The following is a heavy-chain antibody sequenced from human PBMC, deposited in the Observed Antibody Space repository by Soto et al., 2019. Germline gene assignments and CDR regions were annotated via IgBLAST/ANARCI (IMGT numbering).Heavy chain of an antibody. J-gene: IGHJ5*02. V-gene: IGHV4-31*03. CDR2: IYYSGTT. Sequence: SETLSLTCTVSGGSISSGGYYWSWIRQHPGKGLEWIGYIYYSGTTYHNPSLKSRVTISVDTSKNQFSLKLSSVSAADTALYYCARCSLVVVPAPGFDPWGRGTLVTVSS. CDR3: ARCSLVVVPAPGFDP. CDR1: GGSISSGGYY. D-gene: IGHD2-2*01.